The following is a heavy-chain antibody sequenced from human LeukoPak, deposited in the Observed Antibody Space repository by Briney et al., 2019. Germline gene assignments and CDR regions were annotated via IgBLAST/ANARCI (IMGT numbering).Heavy chain of an antibody. Sequence: GRSLRLSCTTSGFTFGDYCMSWFRQVPGKGLEWVGLIRSKEYGGTTEYAASVKGRFTISRDDSKSIAYLQMNSLKIEDTAVYYCARDGRKLWFGDLYWGFFDFWGQGTLVTVSS. J-gene: IGHJ4*02. CDR1: GFTFGDYC. CDR3: ARDGRKLWFGDLYWGFFDF. D-gene: IGHD3-10*01. CDR2: IRSKEYGGTT. V-gene: IGHV3-49*03.